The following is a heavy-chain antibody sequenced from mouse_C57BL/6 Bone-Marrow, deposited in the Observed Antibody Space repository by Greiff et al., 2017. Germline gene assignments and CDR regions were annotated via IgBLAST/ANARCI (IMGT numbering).Heavy chain of an antibody. V-gene: IGHV5-6*01. J-gene: IGHJ4*01. CDR1: GFTFSSYG. D-gene: IGHD2-4*01. Sequence: EVHLVESGGDLVKPGGSLILSCAASGFTFSSYGMSWVRQTPDKRLEWVATISSGGSYTYYPDSVKGRFTISRDNARNTLYLQMSSLKSDDTAMYYCARQGLRLYYAMYYWGQGTSVTVSS. CDR3: ARQGLRLYYAMYY. CDR2: ISSGGSYT.